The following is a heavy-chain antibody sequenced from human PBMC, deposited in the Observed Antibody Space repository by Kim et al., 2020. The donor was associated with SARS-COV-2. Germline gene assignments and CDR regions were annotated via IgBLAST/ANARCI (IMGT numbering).Heavy chain of an antibody. Sequence: SPSFQGQVTISADKSISTAYLQWSSLKASDTAMYYCARLSLDSSGYPLEYWGQGTLVTVSS. CDR3: ARLSLDSSGYPLEY. J-gene: IGHJ4*02. V-gene: IGHV5-51*01. D-gene: IGHD3-22*01.